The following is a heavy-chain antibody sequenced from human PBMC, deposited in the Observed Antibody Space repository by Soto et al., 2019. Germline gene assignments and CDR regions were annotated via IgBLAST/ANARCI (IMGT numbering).Heavy chain of an antibody. CDR3: ARDPRDRSEGYCSGGSCYGGAFDI. CDR1: GFTVSSNY. D-gene: IGHD2-15*01. CDR2: IYSGGST. V-gene: IGHV3-53*04. Sequence: GGSLRLSCAASGFTVSSNYMSWVRQAPGKGLEWVSVIYSGGSTYYADSVKGRFTISRHNSKNTLYLQMNSLRAEDTAVYYCARDPRDRSEGYCSGGSCYGGAFDIWGQGTMVTVSS. J-gene: IGHJ3*02.